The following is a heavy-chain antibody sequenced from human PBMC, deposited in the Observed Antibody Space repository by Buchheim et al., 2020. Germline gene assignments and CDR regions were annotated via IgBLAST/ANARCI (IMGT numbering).Heavy chain of an antibody. Sequence: EVQLLESGGGLVHPGGSLRLSCAASGFTFDNFALSWVRQAPGKGLEWVSGISSSGTSTYYADSVKGRFSLSRDNSTKTLYLEKDSLRAEDSAVYYCAKDQMGNYYVGMDAWGQGTT. CDR2: ISSSGTST. CDR3: AKDQMGNYYVGMDA. D-gene: IGHD3-16*01. V-gene: IGHV3-23*01. J-gene: IGHJ6*02. CDR1: GFTFDNFA.